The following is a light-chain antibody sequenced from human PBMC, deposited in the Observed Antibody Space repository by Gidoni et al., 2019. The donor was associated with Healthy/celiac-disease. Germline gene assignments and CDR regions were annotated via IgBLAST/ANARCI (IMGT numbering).Light chain of an antibody. V-gene: IGKV3-15*01. CDR2: GAS. J-gene: IGKJ4*01. Sequence: EIVITHSPATLSVSPGERATLSCRASQSVSSNLAWYQQKPGQAPRLLIYGASTRATGIPARFSGSGSGTEFTLTISSLQSEDFAVYYCQQYNNWTLTFGGGTKVEIK. CDR3: QQYNNWTLT. CDR1: QSVSSN.